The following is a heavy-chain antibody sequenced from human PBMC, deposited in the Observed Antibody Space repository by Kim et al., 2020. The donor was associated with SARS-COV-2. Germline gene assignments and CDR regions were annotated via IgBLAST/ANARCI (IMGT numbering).Heavy chain of an antibody. Sequence: GGSLRLSCAASGFTFSSYWMSWVRQAPGKGLEWVANIKQDGSEKYYVDSVKGRFTISRDNAKNSLYLHMNSLRAEDTAVYYCAREPYYYDSSGYFLAFFDYWGQGTLVTVSS. D-gene: IGHD3-22*01. V-gene: IGHV3-7*03. CDR1: GFTFSSYW. CDR2: IKQDGSEK. J-gene: IGHJ4*02. CDR3: AREPYYYDSSGYFLAFFDY.